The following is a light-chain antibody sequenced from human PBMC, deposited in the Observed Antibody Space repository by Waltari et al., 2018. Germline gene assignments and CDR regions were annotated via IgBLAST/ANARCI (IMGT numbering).Light chain of an antibody. Sequence: DIQMTQSPSTLSASVGDRVTITCRAGLGFSTWVAWYQQKPGKAPKPLIYDASILESGVPLRFSGSGSGTEFTLTISSLQPDDFATYYCQQYNTYSRTFGGGTKVEIK. J-gene: IGKJ4*01. CDR2: DAS. CDR1: LGFSTW. V-gene: IGKV1-5*01. CDR3: QQYNTYSRT.